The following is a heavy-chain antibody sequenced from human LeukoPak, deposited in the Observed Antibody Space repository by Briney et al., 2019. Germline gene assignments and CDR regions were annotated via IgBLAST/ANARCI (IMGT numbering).Heavy chain of an antibody. J-gene: IGHJ4*02. CDR2: GDYSGGT. CDR3: ARGLTMVRGVIITIPYFDY. CDR1: GGSISSVKDY. Sequence: NPSETLSLTCTVSGGSISSVKDYWAWIRQPPGKGLEWIATGDYSGGTYYNPSLESRVTISADTSKNQFSLKLSSVTAADTAVYYCARGLTMVRGVIITIPYFDYWGQGTLVTVSS. D-gene: IGHD3-10*01. V-gene: IGHV4-39*07.